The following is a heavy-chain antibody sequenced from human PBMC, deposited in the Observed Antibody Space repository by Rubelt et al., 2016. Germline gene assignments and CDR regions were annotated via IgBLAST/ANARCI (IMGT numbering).Heavy chain of an antibody. D-gene: IGHD3-9*01. V-gene: IGHV4-39*01. CDR2: IYYSGGT. Sequence: QLQLQESGPGLVKPSETLSLTCTVSGGSISSSSYYWGWIRQPPGKGLEWIGSIYYSGGTYYNPSRKSRVTISVDTSKNQFYLTLSSVTAADTAVYYCARSISIRRSLGAFDIWGQGTMVTVSS. CDR3: ARSISIRRSLGAFDI. J-gene: IGHJ3*02. CDR1: GGSISSSSYY.